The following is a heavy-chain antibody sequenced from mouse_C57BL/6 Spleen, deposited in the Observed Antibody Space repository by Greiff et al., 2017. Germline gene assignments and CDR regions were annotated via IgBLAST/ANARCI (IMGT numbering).Heavy chain of an antibody. J-gene: IGHJ2*01. CDR1: GFNIKNTY. V-gene: IGHV14-3*01. CDR3: ARGFYGSSESLDY. Sequence: VQLKQSVAELVRPGASVKLSCTASGFNIKNTYMHWVKQRPEQGLEWIGRIDPANGNTKYAPKFQGKATITADTSSNTAYLQLSSLTSEDTAIYYCARGFYGSSESLDYWGQGTTLTVSS. D-gene: IGHD1-1*01. CDR2: IDPANGNT.